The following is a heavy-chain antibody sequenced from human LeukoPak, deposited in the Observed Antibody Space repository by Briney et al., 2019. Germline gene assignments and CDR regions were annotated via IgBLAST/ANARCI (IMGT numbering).Heavy chain of an antibody. CDR3: ARRDGDNDRGFDY. D-gene: IGHD4-23*01. CDR1: AFTFSSYA. V-gene: IGHV3-23*01. J-gene: IGHJ4*02. Sequence: GGSLRLSCAASAFTFSSYAMNWVRQAPGKGLEWVSGISGGGGSTYYADSVKGRFTISRDNSKNTLYLQMNSLRAEDTAVYYCARRDGDNDRGFDYWGQGTLVTVSS. CDR2: ISGGGGST.